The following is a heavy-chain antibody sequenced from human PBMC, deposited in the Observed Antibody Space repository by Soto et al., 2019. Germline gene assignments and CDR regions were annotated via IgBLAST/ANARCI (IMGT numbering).Heavy chain of an antibody. CDR3: ARDRVVVPAAMPGEYNWFDP. V-gene: IGHV1-46*01. CDR2: INPSGGST. D-gene: IGHD2-2*01. Sequence: GASVKVSCKASGYAFTSYYMHWVRQAPGQGLEWMGIINPSGGSTSYAQKFQGRVTMTRDTSTSTVYMGLSSLRSEDTAVYYCARDRVVVPAAMPGEYNWFDPWGQETLVTVSS. J-gene: IGHJ5*02. CDR1: GYAFTSYY.